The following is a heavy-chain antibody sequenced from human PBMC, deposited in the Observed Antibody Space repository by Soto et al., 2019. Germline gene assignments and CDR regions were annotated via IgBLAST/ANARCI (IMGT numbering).Heavy chain of an antibody. CDR2: ISGSGGST. V-gene: IGHV3-23*01. J-gene: IGHJ4*02. CDR3: TRDDIGLGIDY. CDR1: GFTFSSYA. D-gene: IGHD1-26*01. Sequence: PGGSLRLSCAASGFTFSSYAMSWVRQAPGKGLEWVSAISGSGGSTYYADSVKGRFTISRDNAKNSLYLQMNSLRAEDTAVYYCTRDDIGLGIDYWALGTLVTVSS.